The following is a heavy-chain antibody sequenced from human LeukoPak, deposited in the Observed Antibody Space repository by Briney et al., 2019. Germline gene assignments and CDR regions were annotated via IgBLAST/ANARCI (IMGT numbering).Heavy chain of an antibody. J-gene: IGHJ4*02. D-gene: IGHD6-19*01. Sequence: GGSLRLSCAASVFTFSSYSMSWVRQAPWKGLEWVSAISGSGGSTYYADSVKGRFTISRDNSKNTLYLQMNSLRAEDTAVYYCAKAGSGWDFDYWGQGTLVTVSS. CDR3: AKAGSGWDFDY. CDR1: VFTFSSYS. CDR2: ISGSGGST. V-gene: IGHV3-23*01.